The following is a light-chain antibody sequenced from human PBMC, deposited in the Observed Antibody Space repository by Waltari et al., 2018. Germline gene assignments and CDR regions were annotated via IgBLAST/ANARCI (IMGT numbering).Light chain of an antibody. CDR3: QQYGSSPPGVT. Sequence: EIVLTQSPGTLSLSPGERATLSCRASHSVSSSYLAWYQQKPGQAPGLLIDGASSGAAGSPDRFGGSESGTDFTLTISRLEPEDFAVYYCQQYGSSPPGVTFGQGTRLEIK. V-gene: IGKV3-20*01. CDR1: HSVSSSY. CDR2: GAS. J-gene: IGKJ5*01.